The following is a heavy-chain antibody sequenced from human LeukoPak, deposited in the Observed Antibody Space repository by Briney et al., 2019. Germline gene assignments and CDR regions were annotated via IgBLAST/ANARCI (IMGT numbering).Heavy chain of an antibody. V-gene: IGHV1-2*02. J-gene: IGHJ3*02. CDR1: GYTFTGHY. CDR3: ARRIAGRLINDAFDI. Sequence: ASVKVSCKASGYTFTGHYMHCVRQAPGQGLEWMGWINPYSGGTHYALIFQDRVTMTRDTSISTAYMELSRLRSDDTAVYYCARRIAGRLINDAFDIWGQGTMVTVSS. CDR2: INPYSGGT. D-gene: IGHD6-6*01.